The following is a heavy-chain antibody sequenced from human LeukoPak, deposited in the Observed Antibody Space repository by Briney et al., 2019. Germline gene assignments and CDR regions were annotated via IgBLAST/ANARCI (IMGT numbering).Heavy chain of an antibody. CDR2: IKTDGSQI. CDR1: GFTFSNYW. Sequence: GGSLRLSCVASGFTFSNYWMTWVRQAPGKGLEWVANIKTDGSQIYYVDSVKGRFTISRDNSKNTLYLQMNSLRAEDTAVYYCARDWFHAIDYWGQGTLVTVSS. CDR3: ARDWFHAIDY. J-gene: IGHJ4*02. D-gene: IGHD2/OR15-2a*01. V-gene: IGHV3-7*01.